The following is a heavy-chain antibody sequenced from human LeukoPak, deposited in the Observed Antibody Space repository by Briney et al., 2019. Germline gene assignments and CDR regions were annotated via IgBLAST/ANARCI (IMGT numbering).Heavy chain of an antibody. J-gene: IGHJ4*02. V-gene: IGHV3-7*01. CDR2: IKDDGRQK. D-gene: IGHD3-3*01. CDR3: ATDGARGWIF. CDR1: GFTFSSCW. Sequence: PGGSLRLSCAASGFTFSSCWMTWIRQAPGKGLEWMANIKDDGRQKYYLESVKGRLTISRDNAKNSVFLQMSSLRPEDTAVYYCATDGARGWIFWGQGTLVTVSS.